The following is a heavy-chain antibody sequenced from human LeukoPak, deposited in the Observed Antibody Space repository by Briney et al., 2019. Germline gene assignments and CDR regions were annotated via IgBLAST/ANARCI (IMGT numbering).Heavy chain of an antibody. CDR1: GGSISSYY. CDR2: IYTSGST. CDR3: ARISYCSSTSCYRYGFDP. J-gene: IGHJ5*02. V-gene: IGHV4-4*09. D-gene: IGHD2-2*01. Sequence: SVTLSLTCTVSGGSISSYYWSWIRQPPGKGLEWIGYIYTSGSTNYNPSLKSRVTISVDTSRNQFSLKLSSVTAADTAVYYCARISYCSSTSCYRYGFDPWGQGTLVTVSS.